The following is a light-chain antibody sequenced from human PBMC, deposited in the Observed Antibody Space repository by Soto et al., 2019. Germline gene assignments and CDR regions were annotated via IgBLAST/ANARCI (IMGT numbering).Light chain of an antibody. J-gene: IGKJ3*01. V-gene: IGKV3-20*01. CDR2: GAS. Sequence: EIVLTQSPGTLSLSPGERATLSCRASQSVSSSYLAWYQQKPGQAPRLLIYGASSRATGIPDRFSGSGSGTDLTLTISRLEPEDFAVYYFQQYGSSLFNFGPGTKVDIK. CDR3: QQYGSSLFN. CDR1: QSVSSSY.